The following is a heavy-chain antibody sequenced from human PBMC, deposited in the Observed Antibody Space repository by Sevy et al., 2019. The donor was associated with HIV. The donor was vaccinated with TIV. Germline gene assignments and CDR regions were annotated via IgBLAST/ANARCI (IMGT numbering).Heavy chain of an antibody. CDR2: SGNT. V-gene: IGHV4-59*01. Sequence: SETLSLTCTVSGVSISPYYWAWIRQPPGKGLECIGFSGNTNYNPSLKTRVTTSVDTSKNQFSLKLSSVTVADTAIYYCARGGPNQQQLDYFDYWGQGTLVTVSS. D-gene: IGHD6-13*01. J-gene: IGHJ4*02. CDR3: ARGGPNQQQLDYFDY. CDR1: GVSISPYY.